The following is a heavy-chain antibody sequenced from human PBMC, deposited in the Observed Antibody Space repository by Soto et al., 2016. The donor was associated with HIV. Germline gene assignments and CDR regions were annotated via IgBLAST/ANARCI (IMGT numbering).Heavy chain of an antibody. CDR3: ARGPYSSSWYGMDV. CDR2: IYSGGST. J-gene: IGHJ6*02. V-gene: IGHV3-53*02. CDR1: GFTISFNY. D-gene: IGHD6-13*01. Sequence: EVRLVETGGGLIQPGGSLRLSCAASGFTISFNYMSWVRQAPGKGLEWVSVIYSGGSTYYADSVKGRFTISRDNSKNTLYLQMNSLRAEDTAVYYCARGPYSSSWYGMDVWGQGDHGHRLL.